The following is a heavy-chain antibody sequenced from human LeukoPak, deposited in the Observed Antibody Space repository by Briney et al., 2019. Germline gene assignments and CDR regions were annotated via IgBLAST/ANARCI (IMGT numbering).Heavy chain of an antibody. V-gene: IGHV3-7*01. J-gene: IGHJ4*02. CDR1: GFTFSSSW. D-gene: IGHD4-23*01. Sequence: GGSLRLSCAASGFTFSSSWMNWVRQAPGKGLEWVGNINQDGSQTYYVDSVRGRFTISRDNAKNSLYLQMNSLRAEDTAVYYCARVRHDYGANSDSEPNDYWGQGTLVTVSS. CDR3: ARVRHDYGANSDSEPNDY. CDR2: INQDGSQT.